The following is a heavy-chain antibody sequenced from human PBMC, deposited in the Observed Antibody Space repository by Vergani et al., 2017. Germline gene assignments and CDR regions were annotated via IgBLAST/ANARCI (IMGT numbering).Heavy chain of an antibody. Sequence: QVQLVQSGAEVKKPGASVKVSCKASGYTFTSYYMHWVRQAPGQGLEWMGIINPSGGSTSYAQKFQGRVTMTRETSTSTVYMELSSLRSEDTAVYYCARERPRIVVVPAAYHNWFDPWGQGTLVTVSS. J-gene: IGHJ5*02. CDR3: ARERPRIVVVPAAYHNWFDP. CDR1: GYTFTSYY. CDR2: INPSGGST. D-gene: IGHD2-2*01. V-gene: IGHV1-46*01.